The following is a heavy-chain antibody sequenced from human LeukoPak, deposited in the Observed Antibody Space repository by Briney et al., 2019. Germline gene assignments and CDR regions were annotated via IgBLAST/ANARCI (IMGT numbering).Heavy chain of an antibody. CDR1: GYTFTSYD. CDR2: MNPNSGNT. V-gene: IGHV1-8*01. Sequence: ASVKVSCKASGYTFTSYDINWVRQATGQGLEWMGWMNPNSGNTGYAQKFQGRVTMTRNTSISTAYMELSSLRSEDTAVYYCASRKYYYGSGSWVYYYGMDVWGQGTTVTVSS. CDR3: ASRKYYYGSGSWVYYYGMDV. D-gene: IGHD3-10*01. J-gene: IGHJ6*02.